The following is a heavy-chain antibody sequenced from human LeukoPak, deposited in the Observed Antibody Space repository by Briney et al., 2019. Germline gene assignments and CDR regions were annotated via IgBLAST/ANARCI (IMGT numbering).Heavy chain of an antibody. Sequence: ASVKVSCKASGYTFTSYYMHWVRQAPGQGLEWMGIINPSGGSTSYAQKFQGRVTMTRDTSTSTVYMELSSLRSEDTAVYYCARDQAIAAAGTNFDYWGQGTLVTVSS. CDR2: INPSGGST. CDR1: GYTFTSYY. CDR3: ARDQAIAAAGTNFDY. D-gene: IGHD6-13*01. J-gene: IGHJ4*02. V-gene: IGHV1-46*01.